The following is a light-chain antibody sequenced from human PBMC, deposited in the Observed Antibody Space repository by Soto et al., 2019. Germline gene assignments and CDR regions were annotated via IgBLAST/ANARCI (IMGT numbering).Light chain of an antibody. V-gene: IGKV3-15*01. CDR2: DAS. Sequence: EIVMTQSPATLSVSPGEGATLACRASQSVRSNLAWYQLKPGQAPRLLIYDASTRATGIPARFSGSGSGTEFTLTISSLQSQDFALYYCHQYNNWPRTFGQGTKVEIK. CDR1: QSVRSN. J-gene: IGKJ1*01. CDR3: HQYNNWPRT.